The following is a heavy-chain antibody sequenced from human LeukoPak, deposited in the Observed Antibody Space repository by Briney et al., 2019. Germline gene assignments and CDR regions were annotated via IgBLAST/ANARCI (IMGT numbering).Heavy chain of an antibody. CDR2: ISGSGDNT. Sequence: PGGSLRLSCAASGFTFSSYAMSWVRQAPGKGLEWVSAISGSGDNTYYADSVKGRFTISRDSSKNTVYLQVNSLRAEDTAVYYCAKDSSYGDYWGQGTLVTVSS. CDR3: AKDSSYGDY. CDR1: GFTFSSYA. V-gene: IGHV3-23*01. D-gene: IGHD5-12*01. J-gene: IGHJ4*02.